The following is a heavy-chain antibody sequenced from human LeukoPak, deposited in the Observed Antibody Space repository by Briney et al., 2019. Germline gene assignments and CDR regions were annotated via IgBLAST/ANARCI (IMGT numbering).Heavy chain of an antibody. Sequence: ETLSLTCTVSSCSVSNSHYYWAWVRQPPGKGLEWLGSIFYSGNTHYNPSLKSPVTISIDTSKNQFSLKVSSVTAADTAIYYCARDLSFDWFPYYFDYWGQGILVTVSS. CDR3: ARDLSFDWFPYYFDY. V-gene: IGHV4-39*07. CDR2: IFYSGNT. D-gene: IGHD3-9*01. CDR1: SCSVSNSHYY. J-gene: IGHJ4*02.